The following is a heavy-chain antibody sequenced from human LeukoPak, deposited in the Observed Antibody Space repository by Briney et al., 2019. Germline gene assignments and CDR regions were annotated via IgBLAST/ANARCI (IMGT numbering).Heavy chain of an antibody. CDR1: GYTFTSYD. CDR3: ARVGVTAATADY. J-gene: IGHJ4*02. Sequence: ASVKVSCKASGYTFTSYDINWVRQAPGQGPEWMGIINPRGGSTDYAQKFQDRVTMTSDTSTSTVYMELNSLRSEDTAVYFCARVGVTAATADYWGQGTLVTVSS. V-gene: IGHV1-46*01. CDR2: INPRGGST. D-gene: IGHD6-25*01.